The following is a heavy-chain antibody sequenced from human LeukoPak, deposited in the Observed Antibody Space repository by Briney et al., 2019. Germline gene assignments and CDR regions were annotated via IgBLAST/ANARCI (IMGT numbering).Heavy chain of an antibody. CDR1: GGSFSGYY. CDR3: ARGGTGGIAVAGNGYFQH. D-gene: IGHD6-19*01. V-gene: IGHV4-34*01. Sequence: PSETLSLTCSVYGGSFSGYYWSWIRLPPGKGLEWIGEINHSGSTNYNPSLKSRVTISVDTSKNQFSLKLSSVTAADTAVYYCARGGTGGIAVAGNGYFQHWGQGTLVTVSS. J-gene: IGHJ1*01. CDR2: INHSGST.